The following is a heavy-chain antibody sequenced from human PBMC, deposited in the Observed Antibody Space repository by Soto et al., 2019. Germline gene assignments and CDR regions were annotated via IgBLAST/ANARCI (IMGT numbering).Heavy chain of an antibody. CDR1: GFSLSTNGVG. D-gene: IGHD5-18*01. CDR3: VHKGAGMVTGNFDY. V-gene: IGHV2-5*02. J-gene: IGHJ4*02. Sequence: QITLKESGPTLVKPTQTLTLTCTSSGFSLSTNGVGVGWIRQPPGKALEWLAVIYWDDDKRYSPSLKSRLTITKDTSKNQVVLTMTNMDPVDTATYYCVHKGAGMVTGNFDYWGQGTLVTVSS. CDR2: IYWDDDK.